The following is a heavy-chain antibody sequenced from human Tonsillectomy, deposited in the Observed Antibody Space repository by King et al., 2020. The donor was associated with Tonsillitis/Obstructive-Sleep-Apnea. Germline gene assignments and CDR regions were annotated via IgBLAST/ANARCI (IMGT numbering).Heavy chain of an antibody. V-gene: IGHV4-34*01. CDR2: INHSGST. D-gene: IGHD2-2*01. Sequence: VQLQQWGAGLLKPSETLSLTCAVYGGSFSAYYWSWIRQPPGKGLEWIGEINHSGSTNYNPSLKSRVTISLDTSKNQFSLELSSVTAADTAVYYCARGLQSPPEDIVVVPAAPITFDYWGQGTLVTVSS. J-gene: IGHJ4*02. CDR1: GGSFSAYY. CDR3: ARGLQSPPEDIVVVPAAPITFDY.